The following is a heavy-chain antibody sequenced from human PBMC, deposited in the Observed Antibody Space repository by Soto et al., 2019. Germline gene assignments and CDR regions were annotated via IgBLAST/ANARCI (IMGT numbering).Heavy chain of an antibody. D-gene: IGHD4-17*01. V-gene: IGHV3-53*01. J-gene: IGHJ6*02. CDR2: IYSGGST. CDR3: ATEDHDYGDYGYYYYGMDV. Sequence: EVQLVESGGGLIQPGGSLRLSCAASGFTVSSNYMSWVRQAPGKGLEWVSVIYSGGSTYYADSVKGRFTISRDNSKNTLYLQMNSLRAEDTAVYYCATEDHDYGDYGYYYYGMDVWGQGTKVTVSS. CDR1: GFTVSSNY.